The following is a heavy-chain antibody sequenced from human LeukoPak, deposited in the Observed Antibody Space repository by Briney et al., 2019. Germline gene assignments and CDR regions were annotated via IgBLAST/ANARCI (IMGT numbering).Heavy chain of an antibody. Sequence: ASVKVSCKASGGTFSSYAISWVRQAPGQGLEWMGGIIPIFGTANYAQKFQGRVTITADESTSTAYMELSSLRSEDTAVYYCARTIFGVVFNYYYMGVWGKGTTVTVSS. CDR3: ARTIFGVVFNYYYMGV. V-gene: IGHV1-69*13. D-gene: IGHD3-3*01. CDR2: IIPIFGTA. CDR1: GGTFSSYA. J-gene: IGHJ6*03.